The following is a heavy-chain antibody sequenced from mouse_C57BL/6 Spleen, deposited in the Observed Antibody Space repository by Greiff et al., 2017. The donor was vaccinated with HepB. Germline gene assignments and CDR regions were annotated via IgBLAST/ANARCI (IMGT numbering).Heavy chain of an antibody. Sequence: EVMLVESGGGLVKPGGSLKLSCAASGFTFSSYAMSWVRQTPEKRLEWVATISDGGSYTYYPDNVKGRFTISRDNAKNNLYLQMSHLKSEDTAMYYCAREGLWNYFDYWGQGTTLTVSS. CDR1: GFTFSSYA. CDR3: AREGLWNYFDY. V-gene: IGHV5-4*01. J-gene: IGHJ2*01. CDR2: ISDGGSYT.